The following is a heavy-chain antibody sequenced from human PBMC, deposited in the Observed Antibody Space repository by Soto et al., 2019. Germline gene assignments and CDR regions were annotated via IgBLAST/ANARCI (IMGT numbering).Heavy chain of an antibody. J-gene: IGHJ4*02. CDR2: ISGSGGST. V-gene: IGHV3-23*01. Sequence: GGSLRLSCAASGFTFSSYAMSWVRQAPGKGLEWVSAISGSGGSTYYADPVKGRFTISRDNSKNTLYLQMNSLRAEDTAVYYCAKGGVYCSGGSCYPYYFDYWGQGTLVTVSS. CDR3: AKGGVYCSGGSCYPYYFDY. CDR1: GFTFSSYA. D-gene: IGHD2-15*01.